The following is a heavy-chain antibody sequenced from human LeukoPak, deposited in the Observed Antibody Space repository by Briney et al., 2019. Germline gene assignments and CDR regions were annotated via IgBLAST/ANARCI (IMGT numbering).Heavy chain of an antibody. D-gene: IGHD6-19*01. J-gene: IGHJ4*02. V-gene: IGHV5-51*01. CDR2: IYPGDSDT. CDR3: VRQFDSGWYGSFDY. Sequence: GESLKISCKGSGYSFSNYWIGWVRQMPGKGLESMGIIYPGDSDTRYRPSFQGQVTISADKSISTAYLQWTSLKASDTAMYYCVRQFDSGWYGSFDYWGQGTLVTVSS. CDR1: GYSFSNYW.